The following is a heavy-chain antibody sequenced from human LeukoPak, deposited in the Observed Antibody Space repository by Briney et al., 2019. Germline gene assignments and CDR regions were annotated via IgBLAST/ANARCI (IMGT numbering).Heavy chain of an antibody. J-gene: IGHJ1*01. CDR2: IYHSGST. CDR3: ARDQVTAAGTGGLGY. D-gene: IGHD6-13*01. V-gene: IGHV4-61*01. Sequence: SQTLSLTCTVSGGSVRGDRYYWNWIRQPPGKGLEWVGEIYHSGSTIYNPSLKSRVTISVDMSKNQFSLKLNSVTAADTAVYFCARDQVTAAGTGGLGYWGQGTLVTVSS. CDR1: GGSVRGDRYY.